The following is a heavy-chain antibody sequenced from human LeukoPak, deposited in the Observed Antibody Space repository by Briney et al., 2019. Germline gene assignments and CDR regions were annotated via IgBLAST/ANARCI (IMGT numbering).Heavy chain of an antibody. D-gene: IGHD1-26*01. V-gene: IGHV3-23*01. J-gene: IGHJ4*02. CDR2: ISDDGGTT. Sequence: GGSLRLSCAASGFTFSSYAMSWVRQAPGKGLEWVSAISDDGGTTHYADSVKGRFTISRGNSEKTLYLQMSNVRAEDTAFYYCAKVREGGYFDYWGQGTLVTVSS. CDR3: AKVREGGYFDY. CDR1: GFTFSSYA.